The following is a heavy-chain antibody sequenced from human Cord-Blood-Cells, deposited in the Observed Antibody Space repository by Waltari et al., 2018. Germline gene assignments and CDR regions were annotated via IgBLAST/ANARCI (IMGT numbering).Heavy chain of an antibody. J-gene: IGHJ4*02. V-gene: IGHV3-48*01. CDR2: ISSSSSTI. CDR3: ARDQRGSYYY. Sequence: EVQLVASGGGLVQPGGSLRLSCAASAFTFSLYSMNWVRQAPGKGLEWVSYISSSSSTIYYADSVKGRFTISRDNAKNSLYLQMNSLRGEDTAVYYCARDQRGSYYYWGQGTLVTVSS. D-gene: IGHD1-26*01. CDR1: AFTFSLYS.